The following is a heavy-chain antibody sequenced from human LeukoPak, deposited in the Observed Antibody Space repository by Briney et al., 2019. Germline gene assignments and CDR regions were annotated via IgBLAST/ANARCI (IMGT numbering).Heavy chain of an antibody. CDR2: ISGSGGST. CDR3: AKAPNHDILTGYYPFDY. Sequence: GGSLRLSCAASGFTFSSYAMSWVRQAPGKGLEWVSAISGSGGSTYYADSVKGRFTISRDNSKNTLYLQMNSLRAEDTAVYYCAKAPNHDILTGYYPFDYWGQGTLVTVSS. D-gene: IGHD3-9*01. J-gene: IGHJ4*02. CDR1: GFTFSSYA. V-gene: IGHV3-23*01.